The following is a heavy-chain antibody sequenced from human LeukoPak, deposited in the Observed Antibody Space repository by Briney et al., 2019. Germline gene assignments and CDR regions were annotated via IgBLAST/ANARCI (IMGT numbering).Heavy chain of an antibody. CDR3: ARDPRYCSSTSCSYYMDV. J-gene: IGHJ6*03. CDR2: ISYDGSNK. Sequence: PGGSLRLSCAASGFTFSSYAMHWVRQAPGKGLEWVAVISYDGSNKYYADSVKGRFTISRDNSKNTLYLQMKSLRAEDTAVYYCARDPRYCSSTSCSYYMDVWGKGTTVTVSS. CDR1: GFTFSSYA. D-gene: IGHD2-2*01. V-gene: IGHV3-30-3*01.